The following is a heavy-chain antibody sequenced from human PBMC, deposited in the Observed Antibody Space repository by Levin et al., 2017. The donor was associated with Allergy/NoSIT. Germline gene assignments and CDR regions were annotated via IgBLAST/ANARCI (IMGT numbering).Heavy chain of an antibody. CDR1: GFTFSSYG. Sequence: PGGSLRLSCAASGFTFSSYGMHWVRQAPGKGLEWVAVIWYDGSNKYYADSVKGRFTISRDNSKNTLYLQMNSLRAEDTAVYYCAREALRGYDPLDYWGQGTLVTVSS. CDR3: AREALRGYDPLDY. D-gene: IGHD5-12*01. CDR2: IWYDGSNK. V-gene: IGHV3-33*01. J-gene: IGHJ4*02.